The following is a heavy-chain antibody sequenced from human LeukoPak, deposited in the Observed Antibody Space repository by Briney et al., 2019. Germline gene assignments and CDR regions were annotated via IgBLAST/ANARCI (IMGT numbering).Heavy chain of an antibody. V-gene: IGHV3-30*18. CDR3: AKDRSFIAAAVNY. Sequence: GRSLRLYCAASGFTFSSYGMHWVRQAPGKGLEWVAVISYDGSNKYYADSVKGRFTISRDNSKNTLYLQMNSLRAEDTAVYYCAKDRSFIAAAVNYWGQGTLVTVSS. D-gene: IGHD6-13*01. J-gene: IGHJ4*02. CDR1: GFTFSSYG. CDR2: ISYDGSNK.